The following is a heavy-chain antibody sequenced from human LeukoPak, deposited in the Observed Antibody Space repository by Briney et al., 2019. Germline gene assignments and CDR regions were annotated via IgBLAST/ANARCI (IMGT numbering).Heavy chain of an antibody. CDR2: IIPIFGTA. Sequence: ASVKVSCKASGGTFSSYAISWVRQAPGQGLEWMGGIIPIFGTANYAQKFQGRVTITADESTSTAYMELSSLRSEDTAVYYCARDIVATGFPFDYWGQGTLVTVSS. J-gene: IGHJ4*02. CDR3: ARDIVATGFPFDY. D-gene: IGHD5-12*01. CDR1: GGTFSSYA. V-gene: IGHV1-69*01.